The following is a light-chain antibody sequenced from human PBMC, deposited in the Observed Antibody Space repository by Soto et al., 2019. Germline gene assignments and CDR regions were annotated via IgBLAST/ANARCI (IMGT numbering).Light chain of an antibody. J-gene: IGKJ4*01. V-gene: IGKV3-15*01. CDR2: GAS. Sequence: EIVLMQSPGTLSLSPGEGATLSCRASQSVNNNYLAWYQQKSGQAPRLLIYGASTRATGIPARFSGSGSGTEFTLTISTLQSEDFALYYCQQYNNWPPLTFGGGTKVEIK. CDR1: QSVNNN. CDR3: QQYNNWPPLT.